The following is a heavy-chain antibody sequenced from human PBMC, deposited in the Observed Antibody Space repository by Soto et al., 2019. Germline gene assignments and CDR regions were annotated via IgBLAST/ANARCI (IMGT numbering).Heavy chain of an antibody. CDR3: AREYTYGSNFFDC. Sequence: PSETLSLTCTVSGGSISSAAYYWSWIRPHPGNGLEWIGYISHSGSTYYTPSLKSRVIISADTSKNQFSVNLTSVTAADTAVYYCAREYTYGSNFFDCWGQGALVTVSS. V-gene: IGHV4-31*03. D-gene: IGHD5-18*01. CDR2: ISHSGST. CDR1: GGSISSAAYY. J-gene: IGHJ4*02.